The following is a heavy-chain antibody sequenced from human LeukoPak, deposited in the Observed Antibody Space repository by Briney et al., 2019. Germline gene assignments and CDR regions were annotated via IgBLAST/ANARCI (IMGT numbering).Heavy chain of an antibody. D-gene: IGHD5-12*01. Sequence: GGSLRLSCAASGFTFSSYAMSWVRQAPGKGLEWVSSISNRGGRTFYTDSVKGRFTISRDNSKITLYLQMNSLRAEDTAVYYCAKSYNGYESKPDYWGQGTLVTVSS. CDR2: ISNRGGRT. J-gene: IGHJ4*02. CDR1: GFTFSSYA. CDR3: AKSYNGYESKPDY. V-gene: IGHV3-23*01.